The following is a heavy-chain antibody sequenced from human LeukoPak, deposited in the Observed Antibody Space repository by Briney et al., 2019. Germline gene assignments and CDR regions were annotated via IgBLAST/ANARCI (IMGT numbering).Heavy chain of an antibody. V-gene: IGHV3-23*01. CDR3: AKGGYSYGYGEYYFDY. D-gene: IGHD5-18*01. J-gene: IGHJ4*02. CDR2: ISGSGGST. CDR1: GFTFSSYA. Sequence: GGSLRLSCAASGFTFSSYAMSWVRQAPGNGLEWVSAISGSGGSTYYADSVKGRFTISRDNSKNTLYLQMNSLRAEDTAVYYCAKGGYSYGYGEYYFDYWGQGTLVTVSS.